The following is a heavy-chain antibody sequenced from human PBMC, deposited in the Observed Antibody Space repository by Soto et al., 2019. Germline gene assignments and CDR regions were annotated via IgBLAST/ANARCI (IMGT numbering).Heavy chain of an antibody. J-gene: IGHJ4*02. Sequence: ESGGGLVQPGRSLRLSCAASGFTFDDYAMHWVRQVPGKGLEWVSGITWNSGSIGYADSVKGRFTISRDNAKNSLYLQMNSLRAEDTALYYCAKDLGVVTAALGYLVQGTLVTVSS. CDR1: GFTFDDYA. CDR2: ITWNSGSI. CDR3: AKDLGVVTAALGY. V-gene: IGHV3-9*01. D-gene: IGHD2-21*02.